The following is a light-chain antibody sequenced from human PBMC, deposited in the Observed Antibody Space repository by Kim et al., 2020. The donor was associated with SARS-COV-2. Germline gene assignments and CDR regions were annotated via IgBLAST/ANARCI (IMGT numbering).Light chain of an antibody. V-gene: IGKV4-1*01. CDR3: QQYYTASWT. Sequence: DIIMTQSPDSLAVSLGERATINCKSSQSVLSSSNNNNYFAWYQHKPGQPPKLLIYWASTRASGVPDRFSGSGSGTDFTLTIDSLQAEAVAVYYCQQYYTASWTFGKGTKVDIK. CDR2: WAS. J-gene: IGKJ1*01. CDR1: QSVLSSSNNNNY.